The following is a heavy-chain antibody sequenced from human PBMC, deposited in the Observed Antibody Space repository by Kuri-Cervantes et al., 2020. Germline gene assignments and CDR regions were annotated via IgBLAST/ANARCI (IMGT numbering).Heavy chain of an antibody. CDR3: ARSGTIFGVVIENYYYYYYLDV. J-gene: IGHJ6*03. CDR2: IHHSGSS. V-gene: IGHV4-38-2*01. Sequence: SETLSLTCAVSGFSISSAYYWGWIRQPPGKGLEWIGNIHHSGSSYYNPSLKSRVTISVDKSKDQFSLRLSSVTAADTAIYYCARSGTIFGVVIENYYYYYYLDVWGKGTTVTVSS. CDR1: GFSISSAYY. D-gene: IGHD3-3*01.